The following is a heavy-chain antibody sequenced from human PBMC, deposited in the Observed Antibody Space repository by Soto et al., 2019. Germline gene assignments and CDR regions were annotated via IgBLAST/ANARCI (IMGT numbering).Heavy chain of an antibody. D-gene: IGHD3-10*01. CDR1: GYPISSGYY. CDR2: IYHSGST. CDR3: ARAPSYYYGSGSYYHFDY. Sequence: SETLSLTCAVSGYPISSGYYWGWIRQPPGKGLEWIGSIYHSGSTYYNPSLKSRVTISVDTSKNQCSLKLSSVTAADTAVYYCARAPSYYYGSGSYYHFDYWGQGTLVTVSS. V-gene: IGHV4-38-2*01. J-gene: IGHJ4*02.